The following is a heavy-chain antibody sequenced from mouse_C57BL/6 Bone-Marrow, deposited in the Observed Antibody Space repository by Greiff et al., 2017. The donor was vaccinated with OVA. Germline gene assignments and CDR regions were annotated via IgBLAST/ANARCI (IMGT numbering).Heavy chain of an antibody. J-gene: IGHJ3*01. V-gene: IGHV5-4*01. Sequence: DVHLVESGGGLVKPGGSLKLSCAASGFTFSSYAMSWVRQTPEKRLEWVATISDGGSYTYYPDNVKGRFTISRDNAKNNLYLQMSHLKSEDTAMYYCARYGSSSWFAYWGQGTLVTVSA. D-gene: IGHD1-1*01. CDR1: GFTFSSYA. CDR3: ARYGSSSWFAY. CDR2: ISDGGSYT.